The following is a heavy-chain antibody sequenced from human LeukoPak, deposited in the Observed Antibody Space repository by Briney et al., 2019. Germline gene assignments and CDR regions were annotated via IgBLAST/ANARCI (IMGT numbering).Heavy chain of an antibody. CDR3: AREQWLRSKAAAGSGGFDP. CDR2: INPNSGGT. V-gene: IGHV1-2*02. J-gene: IGHJ5*02. CDR1: GYTFTGYY. Sequence: ASVKVSCKASGYTFTGYYMHWVRQAPGQGLEWMGWINPNSGGTNYAQKFQGRVTMTRDTSISTAYMELSRLRSDDTAVYYCAREQWLRSKAAAGSGGFDPWGRGTLVTVSS. D-gene: IGHD6-13*01.